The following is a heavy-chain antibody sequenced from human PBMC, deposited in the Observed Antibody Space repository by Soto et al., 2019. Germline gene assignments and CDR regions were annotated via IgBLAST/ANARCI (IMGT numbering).Heavy chain of an antibody. Sequence: ASETLSLTCAVSGGTISSSNWWRWVRQPPGKGLEWIGEIYHSGSTNYNPSLKSRVTISVDKSKNQFSLKLSSVTAADTAVYYCARARPNSSPFYWGQGTLVTVSS. CDR3: ARARPNSSPFY. D-gene: IGHD6-19*01. V-gene: IGHV4-4*02. J-gene: IGHJ4*02. CDR2: IYHSGST. CDR1: GGTISSSNW.